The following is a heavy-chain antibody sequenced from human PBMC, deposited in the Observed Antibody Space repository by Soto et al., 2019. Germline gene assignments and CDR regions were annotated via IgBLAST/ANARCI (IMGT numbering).Heavy chain of an antibody. CDR3: ARDTVGASSD. Sequence: QVQLVESGGGVVQPGRSLRLSCAASGFTFSSYGMHWVRQAPGKGLEWVAVISYDGSNKYYADSVKGRFTISRDNSKDTLYLQMNSMRAEDTAVYYCARDTVGASSDWGQGTLVTVSS. V-gene: IGHV3-30*03. CDR1: GFTFSSYG. D-gene: IGHD1-26*01. J-gene: IGHJ4*02. CDR2: ISYDGSNK.